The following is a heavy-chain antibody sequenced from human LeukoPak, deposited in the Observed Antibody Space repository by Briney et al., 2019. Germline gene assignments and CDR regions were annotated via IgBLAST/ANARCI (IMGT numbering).Heavy chain of an antibody. J-gene: IGHJ4*02. D-gene: IGHD3-22*01. V-gene: IGHV1-2*04. CDR1: GYTFTGYY. CDR2: INPNSGGT. Sequence: ASVKVSCKASGYTFTGYYMHWVRQAPGQGLEWMGWINPNSGGTNYAQKFQGWVTMTRDTSISTAYMELSRLRSDDTAVYYCARSYYDSSGYCQFDYWGREPWSPSPQ. CDR3: ARSYYDSSGYCQFDY.